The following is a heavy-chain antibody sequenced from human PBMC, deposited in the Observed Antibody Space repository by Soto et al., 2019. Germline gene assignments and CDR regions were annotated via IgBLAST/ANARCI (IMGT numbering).Heavy chain of an antibody. J-gene: IGHJ4*02. V-gene: IGHV4-4*02. CDR1: GGSISSSNW. CDR3: AIRPRVTTRLGY. Sequence: QVQLQESGPGLVKPSGTLSLTSAVSGGSISSSNWWSWVRQPPGKGLEWIGEIYHSGSTNYNPSLKRRVAISVERSNNQASLKLSSVTAGDRAVYYCAIRPRVTTRLGYWGQATLVTVSS. D-gene: IGHD4-17*01. CDR2: IYHSGST.